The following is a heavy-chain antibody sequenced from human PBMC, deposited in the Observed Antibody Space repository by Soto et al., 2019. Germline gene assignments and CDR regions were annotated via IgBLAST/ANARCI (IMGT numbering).Heavy chain of an antibody. D-gene: IGHD2-8*01. J-gene: IGHJ6*02. CDR1: GGSISSGGYY. CDR3: ARDRRYCTNGVCSYYYYYGMDV. CDR2: IYYSGST. V-gene: IGHV4-31*03. Sequence: PSETLSLTCTVSGGSISSGGYYWSWIRQHPGKGLEWIGYIYYSGSTYYNPSLKSRVTISVDTSKNQFSLKLSSVTAADTAVYYCARDRRYCTNGVCSYYYYYGMDVWGPGTTVTVSS.